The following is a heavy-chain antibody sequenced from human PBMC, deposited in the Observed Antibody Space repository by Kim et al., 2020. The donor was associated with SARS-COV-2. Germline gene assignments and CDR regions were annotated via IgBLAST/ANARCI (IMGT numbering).Heavy chain of an antibody. CDR2: ISYDGSKK. V-gene: IGHV3-30*18. CDR3: AKGRSFFMSTFGGESGGLDV. CDR1: GFTFSNFG. D-gene: IGHD3-16*01. J-gene: IGHJ6*02. Sequence: GGSLRLSCAASGFTFSNFGMHWVRQAPGKGLEWVALISYDGSKKYYADSLKGRFTISRDSSKNTLYLQMNSLRAEDTAVYYCAKGRSFFMSTFGGESGGLDVWGQGTAVPVS.